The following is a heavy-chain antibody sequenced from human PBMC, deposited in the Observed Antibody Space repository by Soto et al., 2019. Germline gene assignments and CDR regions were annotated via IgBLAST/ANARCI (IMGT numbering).Heavy chain of an antibody. V-gene: IGHV3-48*03. CDR1: GFTFDNYE. J-gene: IGHJ4*02. CDR2: ISSSGSMM. Sequence: GGSLRLSCAASGFTFDNYEMTWVRQAPGRGLEWLSYISSSGSMMYYADSVKGRFTISRDNTKNSLYLQMNSLRAEDTAVYYCAKEDTAINSLDYWGQGTLVTVSS. D-gene: IGHD2-15*01. CDR3: AKEDTAINSLDY.